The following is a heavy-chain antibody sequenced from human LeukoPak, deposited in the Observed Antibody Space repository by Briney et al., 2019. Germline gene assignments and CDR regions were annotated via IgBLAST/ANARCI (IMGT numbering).Heavy chain of an antibody. V-gene: IGHV3-48*01. Sequence: GGSLRLSCAASGFIFSSYSMNWVRLAPGGGLEWVSYISSSSSTIYYADSVKGRFTISRDNAKNSLYLQMNSLRAEDTAVYYCARDLAIFGVVTALYYFDYWGQGTLVTVSS. CDR3: ARDLAIFGVVTALYYFDY. D-gene: IGHD3-3*01. CDR1: GFIFSSYS. J-gene: IGHJ4*02. CDR2: ISSSSSTI.